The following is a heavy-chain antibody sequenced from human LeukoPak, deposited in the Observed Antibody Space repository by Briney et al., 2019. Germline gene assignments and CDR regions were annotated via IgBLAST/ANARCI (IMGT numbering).Heavy chain of an antibody. J-gene: IGHJ4*02. V-gene: IGHV4-39*01. CDR2: IYYSGST. Sequence: PSETLSLTCTVSGYSISSSSYYWGWIRQPPGKGLEWIGSIYYSGSTYYDPSLKSRVTISVDTSENQFSLKLSSVTAADTAVYYCARLAIYSSGEDFWGQGTLVTVSS. CDR3: ARLAIYSSGEDF. CDR1: GYSISSSSYY. D-gene: IGHD2-2*02.